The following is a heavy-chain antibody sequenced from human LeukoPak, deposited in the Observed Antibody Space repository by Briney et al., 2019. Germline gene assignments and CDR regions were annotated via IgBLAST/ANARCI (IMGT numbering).Heavy chain of an antibody. CDR1: GYTFTMYY. D-gene: IGHD2-8*01. CDR3: ARGYTNGDY. J-gene: IGHJ4*02. Sequence: ASVRVSCKASGYTFTMYYMHCVRQTPGQGREWMGIINLRSGSTRYTQNFQGRVTITTDTSSSTDNMELSSLRSEDAAVYYCARGYTNGDYWGQGTLVTVSS. V-gene: IGHV1-46*01. CDR2: INLRSGST.